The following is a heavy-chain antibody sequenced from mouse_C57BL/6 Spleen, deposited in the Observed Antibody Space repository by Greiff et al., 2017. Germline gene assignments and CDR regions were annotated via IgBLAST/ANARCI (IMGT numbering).Heavy chain of an antibody. V-gene: IGHV14-1*01. CDR3: TTVYGSSPYYSMHH. J-gene: IGHJ4*01. D-gene: IGHD1-1*01. CDR2: IDPEDGDN. CDR1: GFNIKDYY. Sequence: EVQLQQSGAELVRPGASVKLSSTASGFNIKDYYMHWVKQRPEQGLEWIGRIDPEDGDNEYAPKFQGKATMTADTSSNTAYLQLSSLTSEDTAVYYCTTVYGSSPYYSMHHWAQGAAVTVSS.